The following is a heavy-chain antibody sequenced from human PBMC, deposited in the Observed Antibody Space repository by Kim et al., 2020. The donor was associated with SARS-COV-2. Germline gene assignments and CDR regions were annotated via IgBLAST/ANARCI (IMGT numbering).Heavy chain of an antibody. CDR3: TRLGYGDYGWYFDL. J-gene: IGHJ2*01. V-gene: IGHV3-73*01. Sequence: AASVKGRFTISRDDSKNTGYLQMNSLKTEDTAVYYCTRLGYGDYGWYFDLWGRGTLVTVSS. D-gene: IGHD4-17*01.